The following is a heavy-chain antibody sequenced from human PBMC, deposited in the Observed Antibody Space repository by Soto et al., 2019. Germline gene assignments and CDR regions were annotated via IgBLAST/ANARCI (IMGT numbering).Heavy chain of an antibody. Sequence: QVQLVQSGAEVKKPGASVKVSCKASGYTFTSYYMHWVRQAPGQGLEWMGIINPSGTTTDYAQKLQGRVTMTRDTSTSTYYMELRSLRSEDTAVYYRARPQTASHYYYGMDVWGQGTTVTVSS. D-gene: IGHD2-2*01. J-gene: IGHJ6*02. CDR3: ARPQTASHYYYGMDV. CDR2: INPSGTTT. CDR1: GYTFTSYY. V-gene: IGHV1-46*01.